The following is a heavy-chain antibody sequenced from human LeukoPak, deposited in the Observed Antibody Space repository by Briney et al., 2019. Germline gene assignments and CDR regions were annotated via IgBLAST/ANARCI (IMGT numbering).Heavy chain of an antibody. D-gene: IGHD6-13*01. CDR2: INHSGST. Sequence: SETLSLTCAVYGGSFSGYYWSWIRQPPGKGLEWIGEINHSGSTNYNPSLKSRVTISVDTSKNQFSLKLSSVTAADTAVYYCARGRRLSSSFDYWGQGTLVTVSS. V-gene: IGHV4-34*01. CDR1: GGSFSGYY. CDR3: ARGRRLSSSFDY. J-gene: IGHJ4*02.